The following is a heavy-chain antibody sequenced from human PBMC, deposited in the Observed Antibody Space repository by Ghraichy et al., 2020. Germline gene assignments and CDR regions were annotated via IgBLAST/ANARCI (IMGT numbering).Heavy chain of an antibody. CDR3: ARGGYCDRGSCYLDQ. J-gene: IGHJ4*02. CDR1: GDTFSNYA. Sequence: SVKVSCKTSGDTFSNYAFSWVRQAPGKGLEWLGGIIPVLADPKSAQNLQDRVVITADISSSTAYMELRNRKSEDTAVYFCARGGYCDRGSCYLDQWGQGTLVTVSS. V-gene: IGHV1-69*10. D-gene: IGHD2-15*01. CDR2: IIPVLADP.